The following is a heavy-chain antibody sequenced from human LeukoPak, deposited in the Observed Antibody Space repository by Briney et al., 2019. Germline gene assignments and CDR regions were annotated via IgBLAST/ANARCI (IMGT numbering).Heavy chain of an antibody. CDR3: ARIRPPDYYYYYYMGV. CDR1: GSSISSYY. J-gene: IGHJ6*03. V-gene: IGHV4-59*07. Sequence: SDTLSLTCTVSGSSISSYYWSWIRQPPGKVLASIGYIYYSGSTNYDPSLKSRVTISVDTSKNQFSLKLSSVTAADTAVYYCARIRPPDYYYYYYMGVWGKGATVTVSS. CDR2: IYYSGST.